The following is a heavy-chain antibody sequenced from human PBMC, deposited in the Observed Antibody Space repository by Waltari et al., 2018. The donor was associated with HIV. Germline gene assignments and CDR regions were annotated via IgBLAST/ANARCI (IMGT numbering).Heavy chain of an antibody. J-gene: IGHJ4*02. CDR2: GYYGGNT. CDR1: GGSINGGGYY. V-gene: IGHV4-31*03. Sequence: VQLQESGPGLLKPAQTLSLTCSVSGGSINGGGYYWNWIRQHPGRGLEWIGYGYYGGNTYYNPSLKSRLSMSADASKNQFSLELDSVTAADTAVYDCSAGSNSYYWGQGKLVTVSS. D-gene: IGHD4-4*01. CDR3: SAGSNSYY.